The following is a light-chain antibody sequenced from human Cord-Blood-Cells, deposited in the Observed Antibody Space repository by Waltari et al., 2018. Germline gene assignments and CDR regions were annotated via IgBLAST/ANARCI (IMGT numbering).Light chain of an antibody. J-gene: IGLJ2*01. CDR2: LNSDGSH. CDR1: SGHSSSA. CDR3: QTWGTGIQVV. V-gene: IGLV4-69*01. Sequence: QLVLTQSPSASASLGASVKLTCPLSSGHSSSAIAWHQQQPEKGPRYVMKLNSDGSHSKGDGIPDRFSGSSAGAARYLTIASRQAGGEADDYWQTWGTGIQVVFGGGTNLTVL.